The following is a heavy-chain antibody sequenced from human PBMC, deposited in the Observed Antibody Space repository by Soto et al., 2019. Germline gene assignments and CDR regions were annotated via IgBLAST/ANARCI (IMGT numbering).Heavy chain of an antibody. V-gene: IGHV1-3*01. CDR3: ASWADWGGDCRQGHYYGMDV. D-gene: IGHD2-21*02. J-gene: IGHJ6*02. CDR2: INAGNGNT. Sequence: GASVKVSCKASGYSFTSYAMHWVRQAPGQRLEWMGWINAGNGNTKYSQKFQGRVTMTRDTSASTVYMELSSLRSEDTAVYYCASWADWGGDCRQGHYYGMDVWGQGTTVTVSS. CDR1: GYSFTSYA.